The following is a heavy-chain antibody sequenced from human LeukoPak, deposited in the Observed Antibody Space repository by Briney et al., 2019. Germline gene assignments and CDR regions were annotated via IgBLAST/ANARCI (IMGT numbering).Heavy chain of an antibody. J-gene: IGHJ6*03. V-gene: IGHV1-8*01. Sequence: ASVKVSCKASGYTFTSYDINWVRQATGQGLEWMGWMNPNSGNTGYAQKSQGRVTMTRNTSISTAYMELSSLRSEDTAVYYCARGSPFYGDYDDYMDVWGKGTTVTVSS. CDR1: GYTFTSYD. CDR3: ARGSPFYGDYDDYMDV. D-gene: IGHD4-17*01. CDR2: MNPNSGNT.